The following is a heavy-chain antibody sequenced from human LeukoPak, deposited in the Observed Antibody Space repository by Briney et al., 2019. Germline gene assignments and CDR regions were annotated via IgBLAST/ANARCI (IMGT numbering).Heavy chain of an antibody. CDR1: SGSISSKNYY. D-gene: IGHD3-16*01. CDR3: ARAYYDYVWGTYYDAFDI. CDR2: IYYSGST. Sequence: SETLSLTCTVSSGSISSKNYYWGWIRQPPGKGLEWIGSIYYSGSTYYNPFLRSRVTISVDTSKNQFSLKLSSVTAADTAVYYCARAYYDYVWGTYYDAFDIWGQGTMVTVSS. V-gene: IGHV4-39*07. J-gene: IGHJ3*02.